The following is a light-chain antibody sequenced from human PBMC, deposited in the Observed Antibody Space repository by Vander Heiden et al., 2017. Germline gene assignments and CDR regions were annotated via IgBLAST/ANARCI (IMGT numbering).Light chain of an antibody. V-gene: IGKV3-11*01. CDR3: QHRSGWLPGT. Sequence: EIVLTQSPATLSLSPGEGATLSCRASQSVSSYLAWYQHKPGQAPRLLIYEASNRATGVPARFSGTGSGTDFTLTISSLEPEDFAVYYCQHRSGWLPGTFCQGTKVEIK. J-gene: IGKJ1*01. CDR1: QSVSSY. CDR2: EAS.